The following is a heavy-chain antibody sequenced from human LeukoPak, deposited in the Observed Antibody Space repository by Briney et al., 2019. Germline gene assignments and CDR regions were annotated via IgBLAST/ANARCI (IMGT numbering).Heavy chain of an antibody. CDR2: IYYSGST. D-gene: IGHD3-10*01. CDR3: ARWSFSYYYGMDV. Sequence: SETLSLTCTVSGGSISSYYWSWLRQPPGKGLEWIGYIYYSGSTNYNPSLKSRVTISVDTSKNQFSLKLSSVTAADTAVYYCARWSFSYYYGMDVWGQGTTVTVSS. CDR1: GGSISSYY. V-gene: IGHV4-59*08. J-gene: IGHJ6*02.